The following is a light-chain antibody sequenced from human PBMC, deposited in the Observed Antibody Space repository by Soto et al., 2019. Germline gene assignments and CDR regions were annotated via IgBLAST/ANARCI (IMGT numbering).Light chain of an antibody. CDR3: QQSYNIPRT. V-gene: IGKV1-5*03. CDR2: KAS. J-gene: IGKJ5*01. Sequence: DIQMTQSPSTLSASVGDRVTITCRASQSISSWLAWYQQKPGKAPKLLIYKASSLESGVPSRFSGGRSGTDFTLTISSLQPEDFATYYCQQSYNIPRTFGQGTRLEIK. CDR1: QSISSW.